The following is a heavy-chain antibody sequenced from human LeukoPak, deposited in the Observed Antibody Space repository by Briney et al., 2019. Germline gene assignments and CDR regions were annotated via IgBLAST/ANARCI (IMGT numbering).Heavy chain of an antibody. CDR2: INPSGGST. CDR1: GYIFTDYY. CDR3: ARDHNADSSGYPYVYYFDY. J-gene: IGHJ4*02. D-gene: IGHD3-22*01. V-gene: IGHV1-46*01. Sequence: ASVKVSCKASGYIFTDYYMHWVRQAPGQGLEWMGIINPSGGSTSYAQKFQGRVTMTRDTSTSTVYMELSSLRSEDTAVYYCARDHNADSSGYPYVYYFDYWGQGTLVTVSS.